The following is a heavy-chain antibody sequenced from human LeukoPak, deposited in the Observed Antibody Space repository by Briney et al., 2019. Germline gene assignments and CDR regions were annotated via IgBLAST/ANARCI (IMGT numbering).Heavy chain of an antibody. Sequence: SETLSLTCAVYGGSFSGYYWSWIRQPPGKGLEWIGEINHSGSTNYNPSLKSRVTISVDTSKNQFSLKLSSVTAADTAVYYCARREVVITQDAFDIWGQGTMVTVSS. D-gene: IGHD3-22*01. CDR3: ARREVVITQDAFDI. CDR1: GGSFSGYY. J-gene: IGHJ3*02. V-gene: IGHV4-34*01. CDR2: INHSGST.